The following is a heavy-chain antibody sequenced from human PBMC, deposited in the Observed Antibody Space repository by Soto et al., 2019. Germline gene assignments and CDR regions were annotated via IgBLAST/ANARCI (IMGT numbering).Heavy chain of an antibody. Sequence: QVQLVESGGGVVQPGRSLRLSCAASGFTFSSYGMHWVRQAPGKGLEWVAVISYDGSNKYYADSVKGRFTISRDNSKNTLDLQMNSLRAEDTAVYYCAKEAAAAAGPEYFQHWGQGTLVTVSS. D-gene: IGHD6-13*01. CDR2: ISYDGSNK. V-gene: IGHV3-30*18. CDR3: AKEAAAAAGPEYFQH. J-gene: IGHJ1*01. CDR1: GFTFSSYG.